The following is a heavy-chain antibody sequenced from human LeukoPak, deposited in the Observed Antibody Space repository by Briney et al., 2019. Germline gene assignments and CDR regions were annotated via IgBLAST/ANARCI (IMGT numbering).Heavy chain of an antibody. CDR3: ASAKAGYYDILTGYYI. J-gene: IGHJ4*02. Sequence: SETLSLTCAVYGGSFSGYYWSWIRQPPGKGLEWSGEINHSGSTNYNPSLQSRVTISVDTSKHQFSLKLSSVTAADTAVYYCASAKAGYYDILTGYYIWGQGTLVTVSS. D-gene: IGHD3-9*01. CDR2: INHSGST. V-gene: IGHV4-34*01. CDR1: GGSFSGYY.